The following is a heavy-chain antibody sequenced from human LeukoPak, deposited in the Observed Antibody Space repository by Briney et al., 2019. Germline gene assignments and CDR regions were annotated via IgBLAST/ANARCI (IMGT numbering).Heavy chain of an antibody. D-gene: IGHD3-22*01. V-gene: IGHV4-34*01. J-gene: IGHJ3*01. Sequence: SETLSLTCAVYGGSFSGHYWSWIRQPPGKGLEWIGEINQSGNTNYNPSLKSRVTTSVDTSKNQFSLKLSSVTAADTAVYYCARLRVTYYYDRSAYDAFDFWGQGTMVTVSS. CDR3: ARLRVTYYYDRSAYDAFDF. CDR1: GGSFSGHY. CDR2: INQSGNT.